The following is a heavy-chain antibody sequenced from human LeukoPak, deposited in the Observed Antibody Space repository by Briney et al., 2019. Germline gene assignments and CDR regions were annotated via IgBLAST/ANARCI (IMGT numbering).Heavy chain of an antibody. CDR3: ASRSSPNYYYYGMDV. Sequence: GASVKVSCKASGYTLTSYAMHWVRQAPGQRLEWMGWINAGNGNTKYSQKFQGRVTITRDTSASTAYMELSSLRSEDTAVYYCASRSSPNYYYYGMDVWGQGTTVTVSS. V-gene: IGHV1-3*01. CDR2: INAGNGNT. CDR1: GYTLTSYA. J-gene: IGHJ6*02.